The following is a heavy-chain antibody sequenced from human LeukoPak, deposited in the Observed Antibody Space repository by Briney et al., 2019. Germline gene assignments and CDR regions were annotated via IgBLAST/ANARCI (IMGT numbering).Heavy chain of an antibody. V-gene: IGHV4-59*08. Sequence: PSETLSLTCTVSGGSISSYYWSWIRQPPGKGLEWIGYIYYSGSTNYNPSLKSRVTISVDTSKNQFSLKLSSVTAADTAVYYCARRRSAGYSSGWYEHYFDYWGQGTLVTVSS. D-gene: IGHD6-19*01. CDR3: ARRRSAGYSSGWYEHYFDY. CDR2: IYYSGST. CDR1: GGSISSYY. J-gene: IGHJ4*02.